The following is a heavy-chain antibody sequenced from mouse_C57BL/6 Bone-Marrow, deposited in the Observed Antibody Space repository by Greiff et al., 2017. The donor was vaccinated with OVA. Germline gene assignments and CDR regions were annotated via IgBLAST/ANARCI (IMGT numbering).Heavy chain of an antibody. CDR2: IDPSDSYT. D-gene: IGHD2-10*02. Sequence: QVQLQQPGAELVMPGASVKLSCKASGYTFTSYWMHWVKQRPGQGLEWIGEIDPSDSYTNYNQKFKGKSTLTVDKSSSTAYMQLSSLTSEDSAVYYCARGDSIHFDYWGQGTTLTVSS. CDR3: ARGDSIHFDY. CDR1: GYTFTSYW. J-gene: IGHJ2*01. V-gene: IGHV1-69*01.